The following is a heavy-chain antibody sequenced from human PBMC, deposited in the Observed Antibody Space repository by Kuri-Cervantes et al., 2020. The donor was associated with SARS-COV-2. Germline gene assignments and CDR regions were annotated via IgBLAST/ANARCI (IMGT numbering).Heavy chain of an antibody. CDR3: AKGTYDFLSGWPFDY. CDR1: RFTFRNYA. J-gene: IGHJ4*02. Sequence: LSLTCAASRFTFRNYAMSWVRQAPGRGLEWVAAFASYDYWGRSTHSADSVKGRFTISRDNSKNTLYLQMNSLRAEDTAVYYCAKGTYDFLSGWPFDYWGQGTLVTVSS. V-gene: IGHV3-23*01. D-gene: IGHD3-3*01. CDR2: FASYDYWGRST.